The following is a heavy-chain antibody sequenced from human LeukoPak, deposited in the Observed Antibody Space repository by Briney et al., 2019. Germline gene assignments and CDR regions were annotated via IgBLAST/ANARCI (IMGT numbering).Heavy chain of an antibody. CDR2: ISGSGGST. J-gene: IGHJ6*04. CDR3: AKDILWFGESGNGLDV. Sequence: GGSLRLSCAASGFTFSSYAMSWVRQAPGRGLEWVSAISGSGGSTYYAGSVKGRFTISRDNSKNTLYLQMNSLRAEDTALYYCAKDILWFGESGNGLDVWGKGTTVTVSS. D-gene: IGHD3-10*01. CDR1: GFTFSSYA. V-gene: IGHV3-23*01.